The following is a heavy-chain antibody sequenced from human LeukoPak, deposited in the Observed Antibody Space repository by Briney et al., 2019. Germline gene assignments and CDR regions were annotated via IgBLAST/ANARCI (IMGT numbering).Heavy chain of an antibody. CDR3: AREGRYCSSTSCYVTAFDY. CDR1: GFTFSSYE. D-gene: IGHD2-2*01. CDR2: ISSSGSTI. Sequence: GGSLRLSCAASGFTFSSYEMNWVRQAPGKGLEWVSYISSSGSTIYYADSVKGRFTISRDNAKNSLYLQMKSLRAEGTAVYYCAREGRYCSSTSCYVTAFDYWGQGTLVTVSS. J-gene: IGHJ4*02. V-gene: IGHV3-48*03.